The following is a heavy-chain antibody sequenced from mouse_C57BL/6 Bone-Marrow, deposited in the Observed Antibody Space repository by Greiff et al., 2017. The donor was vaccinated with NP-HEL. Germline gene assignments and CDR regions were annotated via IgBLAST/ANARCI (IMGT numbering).Heavy chain of an antibody. CDR3: ARWDYDGYPYYFDY. Sequence: VKLQQSGAELARPGASVKLSCKASGYTFTSYGISWVKQRTGPGLEWIGEIYPRSGNTYYNEKFKGKATLTADKSSSTAYMELRSLTSEDSAFYYCARWDYDGYPYYFDYWGQGTTLTVSS. J-gene: IGHJ2*01. CDR2: IYPRSGNT. CDR1: GYTFTSYG. D-gene: IGHD2-3*01. V-gene: IGHV1-81*01.